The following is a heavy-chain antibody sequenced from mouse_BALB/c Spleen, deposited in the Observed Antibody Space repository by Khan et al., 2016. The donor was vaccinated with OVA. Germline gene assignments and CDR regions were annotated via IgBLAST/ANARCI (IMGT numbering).Heavy chain of an antibody. D-gene: IGHD1-1*01. CDR2: IGYSGST. V-gene: IGHV3-2*02. J-gene: IGHJ2*01. CDR3: ASGRLLLRYPDYFDY. CDR1: GYSITSDYA. Sequence: EVQLQESGPGLLKPSQSLSLTCTVTGYSITSDYAWNWIRQFPGNQLEWMAYIGYSGSTTYNPSLRGRISITRDTSKNQFFLQLNSVTTEDTATDYCASGRLLLRYPDYFDYWGQGTTLTVSS.